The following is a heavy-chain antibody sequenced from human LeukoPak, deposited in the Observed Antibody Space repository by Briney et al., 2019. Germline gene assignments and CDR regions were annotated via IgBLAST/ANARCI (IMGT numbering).Heavy chain of an antibody. Sequence: SETLSLTCAVYGGSFSGYYWSWIRQPPGKGLEWIGEINHSGSTNYNPSLKSRVTISVDTSKNQFSLKLSSVTAADTAVYYCARGRNWNYVQPFDYWGQGTLVTVSS. CDR3: ARGRNWNYVQPFDY. V-gene: IGHV4-34*01. D-gene: IGHD1-7*01. CDR2: INHSGST. CDR1: GGSFSGYY. J-gene: IGHJ4*02.